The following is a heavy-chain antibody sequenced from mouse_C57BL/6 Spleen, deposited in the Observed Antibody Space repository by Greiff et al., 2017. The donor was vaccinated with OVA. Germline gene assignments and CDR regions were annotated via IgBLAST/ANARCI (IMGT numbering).Heavy chain of an antibody. CDR1: GFSFTSYG. CDR2: IWSGGST. V-gene: IGHV2-2*01. CDR3: ARRRYYAMDY. J-gene: IGHJ4*01. Sequence: VQLQESGPGLVQPSQCLSISCTVSGFSFTSYGVHWVRQSPGKGLEWLGVIWSGGSTDYYAAFISRLSISKDNSKSQVYVKMNRLHADDTAIYYCARRRYYAMDYWGKGTSVTVSS.